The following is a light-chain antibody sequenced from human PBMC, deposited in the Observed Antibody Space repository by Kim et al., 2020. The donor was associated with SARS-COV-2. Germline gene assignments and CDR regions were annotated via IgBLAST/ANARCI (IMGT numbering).Light chain of an antibody. V-gene: IGKV1-39*01. J-gene: IGKJ4*01. CDR2: DAS. CDR3: QQSSSIPLT. Sequence: DIQMTQSPSSLSASVGDRVTITCRASQSISNHLNWYRQKPGKVPKLLISDASNLESGVPPRFSGSGSGTDFTLTISSLQPEDFATYYCQQSSSIPLTFGGGTKVEI. CDR1: QSISNH.